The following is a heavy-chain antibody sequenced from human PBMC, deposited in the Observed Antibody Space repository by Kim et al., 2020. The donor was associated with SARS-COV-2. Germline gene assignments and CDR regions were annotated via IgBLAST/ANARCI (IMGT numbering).Heavy chain of an antibody. CDR2: ISSSSSYI. V-gene: IGHV3-21*01. CDR3: ARDGQNWNYVDY. J-gene: IGHJ4*02. Sequence: GSLRLSCAASGFTFSSYTMNWVRQAPGKGLEWVSSISSSSSYIYYADSLKGRFTISRDNAKSSLYLQMNSLRVEDTAVYYCARDGQNWNYVDYWGQGTLVTVSS. CDR1: GFTFSSYT. D-gene: IGHD1-1*01.